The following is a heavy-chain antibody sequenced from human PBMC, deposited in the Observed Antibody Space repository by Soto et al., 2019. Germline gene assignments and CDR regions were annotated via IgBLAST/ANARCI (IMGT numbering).Heavy chain of an antibody. CDR2: INGDGIST. Sequence: SLRRSCASSGFTFRVYWMHWVLQAPVNVLVWVSHINGDGISTSYADSVKGRFTISRDNAKNTLYLQMNSLKPEDTAIYYCARDLIHLWSIEYYYYGMDVWGQGTTVTVSS. V-gene: IGHV3-74*01. CDR1: GFTFRVYW. D-gene: IGHD5-18*01. J-gene: IGHJ6*02. CDR3: ARDLIHLWSIEYYYYGMDV.